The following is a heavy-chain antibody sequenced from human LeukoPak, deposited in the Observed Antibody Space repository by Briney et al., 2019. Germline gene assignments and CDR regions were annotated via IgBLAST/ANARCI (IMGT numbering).Heavy chain of an antibody. V-gene: IGHV3-21*01. D-gene: IGHD6-13*01. CDR2: ISSSSSYI. Sequence: GGSLRLSCAASGFTFSSYGMNWVRQAPGKGLEWVSSISSSSSYIYYADSVKGRFTISRDNAKNSLYLQMNSLRAEDTAVYYCARDQAAAGTIGYWGQGTLVTVSS. CDR1: GFTFSSYG. CDR3: ARDQAAAGTIGY. J-gene: IGHJ4*02.